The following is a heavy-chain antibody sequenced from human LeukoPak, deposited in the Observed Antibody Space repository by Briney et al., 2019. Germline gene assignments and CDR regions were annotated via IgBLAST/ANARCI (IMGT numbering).Heavy chain of an antibody. CDR2: IIPIFGTA. J-gene: IGHJ4*02. Sequence: GASVKVSCKASEGTFSSYAISWVRQAPGQGLEWMGGIIPIFGTANYAQKFQGRVTITTDESTSTAYMELSSLRSEDTAVYYCARGRTGPTMDRLYLSFDYWGQGTLVTVSS. CDR3: ARGRTGPTMDRLYLSFDY. V-gene: IGHV1-69*05. D-gene: IGHD2-2*02. CDR1: EGTFSSYA.